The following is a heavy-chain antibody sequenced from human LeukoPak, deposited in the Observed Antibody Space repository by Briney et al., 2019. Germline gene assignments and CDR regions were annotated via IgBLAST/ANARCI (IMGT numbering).Heavy chain of an antibody. CDR3: ARDGGSGWSPFDY. Sequence: PGGSLRLPCAASGFTFSSYSMNWVRQAPGKGLEWVSSISSSSSYIYYADSVKGRFTISRDNAKNSLYLQMNSLRAEDTAVYYCARDGGSGWSPFDYWGQGTLVTVSS. D-gene: IGHD6-19*01. J-gene: IGHJ4*02. V-gene: IGHV3-21*01. CDR1: GFTFSSYS. CDR2: ISSSSSYI.